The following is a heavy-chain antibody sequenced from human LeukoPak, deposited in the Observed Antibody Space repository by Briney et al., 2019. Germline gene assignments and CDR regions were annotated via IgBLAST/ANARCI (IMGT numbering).Heavy chain of an antibody. CDR3: ARDPRYYDSSGYLEEVDY. Sequence: SVKVSCKASGGTFSSYAISWVRQAPGQGLEWMGRIIPILGIANYAQKFQGRVTITADKSISTAYMELSSLRSEDTAVYYCARDPRYYDSSGYLEEVDYWGQGPLVTVSS. D-gene: IGHD3-22*01. V-gene: IGHV1-69*04. CDR2: IIPILGIA. J-gene: IGHJ4*02. CDR1: GGTFSSYA.